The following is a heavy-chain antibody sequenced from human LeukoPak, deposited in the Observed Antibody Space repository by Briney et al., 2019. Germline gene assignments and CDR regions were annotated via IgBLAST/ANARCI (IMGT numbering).Heavy chain of an antibody. Sequence: SETLSLTCTVSGGSISSYYWSWIRQPPGKGLEWIGYIYYSRSTSYNPSLKSRVTISVDTSKNQFSLKLSSVTAADTAVYYCARGVLRFPPDVWGQGTTVTVSS. V-gene: IGHV4-59*01. CDR1: GGSISSYY. J-gene: IGHJ6*02. CDR3: ARGVLRFPPDV. D-gene: IGHD3-3*01. CDR2: IYYSRST.